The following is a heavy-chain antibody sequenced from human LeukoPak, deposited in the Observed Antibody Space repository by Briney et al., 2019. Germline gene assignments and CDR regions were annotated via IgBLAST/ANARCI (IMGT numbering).Heavy chain of an antibody. D-gene: IGHD1-14*01. CDR1: GDSLSRSYYY. Sequence: PSETLSLTCTVSGDSLSRSYYYWGWIRQPPGKGLEWIGSLYYSGSTYYNPSLKSRVTISVDTSKNQFSLKLSSVTAADTAVYYCAREESEWNQLPARWFDPWGQGTLVTVSS. J-gene: IGHJ5*02. V-gene: IGHV4-39*07. CDR2: LYYSGST. CDR3: AREESEWNQLPARWFDP.